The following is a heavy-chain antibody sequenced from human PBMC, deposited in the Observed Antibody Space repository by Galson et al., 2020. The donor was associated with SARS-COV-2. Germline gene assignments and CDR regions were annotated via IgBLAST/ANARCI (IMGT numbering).Heavy chain of an antibody. Sequence: KGLEWIGEINNSGSTNYNPSLKSRVTISVDTSKNQLSLKLSSMTAADTAVYYCARRRSSGWYYFDYWGQGTPVTVAS. D-gene: IGHD6-19*01. J-gene: IGHJ4*02. V-gene: IGHV4-34*01. CDR2: INNSGST. CDR3: ARRRSSGWYYFDY.